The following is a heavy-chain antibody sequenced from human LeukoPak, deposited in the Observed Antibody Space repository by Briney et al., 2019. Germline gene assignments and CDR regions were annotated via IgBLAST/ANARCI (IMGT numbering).Heavy chain of an antibody. CDR1: GIPFSKFW. V-gene: IGHV3-74*01. CDR3: AFRSVAGRGVDN. Sequence: LTGGSLRLSCAASGIPFSKFWMHWVRQGPGKGLEWVSRIENDGRSSTYAASVKGRFTISRDNAKNMLYLQMNDLRVEDTAFYYCAFRSVAGRGVDNWGQGTLVTVSS. CDR2: IENDGRSS. D-gene: IGHD6-19*01. J-gene: IGHJ4*02.